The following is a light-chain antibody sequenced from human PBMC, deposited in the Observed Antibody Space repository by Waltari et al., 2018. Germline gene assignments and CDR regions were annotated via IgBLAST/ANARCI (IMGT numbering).Light chain of an antibody. CDR1: SGSLSTTSY. CDR2: KGH. Sequence: QTVVTQEPSLSVSPGGTVTLTCVLNSGSLSTTSYATWYQQTPGQAPRTLVYKGHRRSSGVADRFSGAILGNKAALTITGAQAQDESDYYCSLYMGSGIWVFGGGTKLTVL. J-gene: IGLJ3*02. V-gene: IGLV8-61*01. CDR3: SLYMGSGIWV.